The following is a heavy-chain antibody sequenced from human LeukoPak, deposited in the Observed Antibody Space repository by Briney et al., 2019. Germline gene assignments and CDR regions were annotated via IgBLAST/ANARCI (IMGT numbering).Heavy chain of an antibody. J-gene: IGHJ4*02. V-gene: IGHV1-3*01. Sequence: GASVKVSCKDSGYTFTSYAMHWVRQAPGQRLEWMGWINAGNGNTKNSQKFQGRVTITRDTSASTAYMELSSLRSEDTAMYYCARRGRGDGYFIDYWGQGTLVTVSS. CDR3: ARRGRGDGYFIDY. CDR1: GYTFTSYA. CDR2: INAGNGNT. D-gene: IGHD5-24*01.